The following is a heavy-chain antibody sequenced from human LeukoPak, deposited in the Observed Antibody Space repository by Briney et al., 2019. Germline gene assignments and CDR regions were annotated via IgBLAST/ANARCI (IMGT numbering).Heavy chain of an antibody. Sequence: SETLSLTCTVSGVSISSYYWSWIRQPPGKGLERIGYIYYSGSTNYNPSLKSRVTISVDTSKNQFSLKLSSVTAADTAVYYCARVAMAGPPRYYYYYGMDVWGQGTTVTVSS. CDR3: ARVAMAGPPRYYYYYGMDV. V-gene: IGHV4-59*01. D-gene: IGHD6-19*01. CDR2: IYYSGST. CDR1: GVSISSYY. J-gene: IGHJ6*02.